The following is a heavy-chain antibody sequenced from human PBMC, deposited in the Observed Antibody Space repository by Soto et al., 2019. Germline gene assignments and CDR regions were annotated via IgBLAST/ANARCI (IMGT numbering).Heavy chain of an antibody. V-gene: IGHV3-11*01. CDR2: ISRNAETM. D-gene: IGHD5-18*01. J-gene: IGHJ4*02. Sequence: GGSLRLSCEASGFTFSDYYMTWVRQAPGKGLEWVSYISRNAETMLYADSVKGRFTISRDNANHSTFLQINSLRAEDTAVYYCTRGNNYGRTLDFWGQGILVTVSS. CDR3: TRGNNYGRTLDF. CDR1: GFTFSDYY.